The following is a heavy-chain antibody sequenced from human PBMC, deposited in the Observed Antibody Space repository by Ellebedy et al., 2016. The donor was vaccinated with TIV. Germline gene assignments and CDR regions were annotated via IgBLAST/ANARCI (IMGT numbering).Heavy chain of an antibody. Sequence: GESLKISCAASGFTFSSYDMHWVRQAPGKGLEGVALISYDANNKYYAESVKVRFTISRDNSKNTLYLQMNSLRAKDTAVYYFAKVPVGYCSSPNCFYLDYWGQGTLVTVSS. CDR1: GFTFSSYD. CDR2: ISYDANNK. V-gene: IGHV3-30*18. CDR3: AKVPVGYCSSPNCFYLDY. D-gene: IGHD2-2*01. J-gene: IGHJ4*02.